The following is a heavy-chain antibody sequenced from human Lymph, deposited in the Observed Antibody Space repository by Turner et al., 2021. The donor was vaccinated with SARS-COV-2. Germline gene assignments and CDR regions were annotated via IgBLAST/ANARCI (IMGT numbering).Heavy chain of an antibody. Sequence: QVQLVESGGCVVQPGRSLRLSCAASGFTFSNYGMHWVRQAPGKGLEWVAVISYDGSNKYYVDSVKGRFTISRDNSKNTLYLQMNSLRAEDTAVYYCAKDTVWGAFDIWGQGTMVTVSS. CDR1: GFTFSNYG. J-gene: IGHJ3*02. V-gene: IGHV3-30*18. CDR2: ISYDGSNK. CDR3: AKDTVWGAFDI. D-gene: IGHD4-17*01.